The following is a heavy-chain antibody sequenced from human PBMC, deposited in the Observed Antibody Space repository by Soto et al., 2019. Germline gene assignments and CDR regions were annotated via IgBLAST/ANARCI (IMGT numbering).Heavy chain of an antibody. J-gene: IGHJ4*02. CDR1: GYTFTSYY. V-gene: IGHV1-46*01. CDR3: ARDQGDCSGGSSHGTSEY. CDR2: INPSGGST. Sequence: ASVKVSCKASGYTFTSYYMHWVRQAPGQGLEWMGIINPSGGSTSYAQKFQGRVTMTRDTSTSTVYMELSSLRSEDTAVYYCARDQGDCSGGSSHGTSEYWGQGTLVTVSS. D-gene: IGHD2-15*01.